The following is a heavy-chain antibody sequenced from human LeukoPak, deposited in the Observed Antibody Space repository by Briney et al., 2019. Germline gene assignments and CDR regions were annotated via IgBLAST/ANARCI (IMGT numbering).Heavy chain of an antibody. J-gene: IGHJ4*02. CDR1: GGSISSYY. D-gene: IGHD4-11*01. CDR3: ARGLPADY. CDR2: IYYSGST. Sequence: SETLSLTCTVSGGSISSYYWSWIRQPPGKGLEWIGYIYYSGSTNYNPSLKSRVTISVDTSKNQFSLKLRSVTAADTAVYYCARGLPADYWGQGTLVTVSS. V-gene: IGHV4-59*01.